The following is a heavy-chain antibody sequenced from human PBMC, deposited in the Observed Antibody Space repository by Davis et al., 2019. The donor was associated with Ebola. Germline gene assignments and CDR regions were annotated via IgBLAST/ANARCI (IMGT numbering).Heavy chain of an antibody. Sequence: ASVKVSCKASGYTFTDYYMHWVRQAPGQGLEWMGIINPSGGSTNYAQKFQDRVTMTRDTSTSTVYMELSSLRSEDTAVYYCARAFHTAGTRIHWGQGTLVTVSS. CDR1: GYTFTDYY. J-gene: IGHJ4*02. CDR3: ARAFHTAGTRIH. CDR2: INPSGGST. D-gene: IGHD1-1*01. V-gene: IGHV1-46*01.